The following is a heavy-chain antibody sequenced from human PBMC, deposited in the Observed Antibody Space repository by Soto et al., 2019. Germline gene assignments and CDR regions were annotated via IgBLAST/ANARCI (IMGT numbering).Heavy chain of an antibody. Sequence: PSESLSLTCTVSGGTVSSGTFYWGWLRPPPGMGREWIRHIDVTESTNYNSSIKRRVTMSLDASKNQYSLKLGPMTAAAAAVYYCASGTPSVQGLDVWGQGTTVTVSS. CDR3: ASGTPSVQGLDV. J-gene: IGHJ6*02. CDR1: GGTVSSGTFY. D-gene: IGHD2-2*01. V-gene: IGHV4-61*01. CDR2: IDVTEST.